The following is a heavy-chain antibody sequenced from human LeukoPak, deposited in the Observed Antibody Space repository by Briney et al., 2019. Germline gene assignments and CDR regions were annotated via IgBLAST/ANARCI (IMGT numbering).Heavy chain of an antibody. D-gene: IGHD7-27*01. J-gene: IGHJ4*02. V-gene: IGHV5-51*01. CDR1: GYSFTSYW. Sequence: GESLKISCKASGYSFTSYWIGWVRQMPGKGLEWMGIIYPGDSDTRYSPSFQGQVTISADKSISTAYLQWSSLKASDTAMYYCARRPSATGADFDYWGQGTLVTVSS. CDR3: ARRPSATGADFDY. CDR2: IYPGDSDT.